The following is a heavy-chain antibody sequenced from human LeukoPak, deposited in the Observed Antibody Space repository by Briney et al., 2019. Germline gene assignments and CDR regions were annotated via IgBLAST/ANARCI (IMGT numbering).Heavy chain of an antibody. CDR1: GEPFSGYY. D-gene: IGHD3-3*01. V-gene: IGHV4-34*01. CDR3: ARLVPERFFQLNPEGYYNY. CDR2: INRSGNT. J-gene: IGHJ4*02. Sequence: PSETLSLTCGVSGEPFSGYYWSWIRQTPGKGLELIGEINRSGNTDYNPSLMSRVSISIDTSKNQFSLKMISVTAADTAVYYCARLVPERFFQLNPEGYYNYWGQGTLVTVSS.